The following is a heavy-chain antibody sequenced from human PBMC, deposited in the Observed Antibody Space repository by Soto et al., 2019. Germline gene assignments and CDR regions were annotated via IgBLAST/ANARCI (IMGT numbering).Heavy chain of an antibody. CDR3: ATDYITMVRGVTSDY. Sequence: ASVKVSCKASGGTFSSYTISWVRQAPGQGLEWMGRIIPILGIANYAQKFQGRVTITADKSTSTAYMELSSLRSEDTAVYYCATDYITMVRGVTSDYWGQGTLVTVSS. CDR1: GGTFSSYT. V-gene: IGHV1-69*02. D-gene: IGHD3-10*01. CDR2: IIPILGIA. J-gene: IGHJ4*02.